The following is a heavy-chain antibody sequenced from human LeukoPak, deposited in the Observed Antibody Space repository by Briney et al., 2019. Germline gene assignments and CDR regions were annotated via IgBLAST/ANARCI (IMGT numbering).Heavy chain of an antibody. CDR3: VRPSAYGEDAFDV. D-gene: IGHD2-21*01. CDR1: GYIFTNYW. V-gene: IGHV5-51*01. CDR2: IYPDDSDT. J-gene: IGHJ3*01. Sequence: GESLKISCKGSGYIFTNYWIGWVRQMPGKGLEWMGIIYPDDSDTRYSPSFRGQVTFSADKSISTAYLQWSSLKASDTAMYYCVRPSAYGEDAFDVWGQGTLVTVSS.